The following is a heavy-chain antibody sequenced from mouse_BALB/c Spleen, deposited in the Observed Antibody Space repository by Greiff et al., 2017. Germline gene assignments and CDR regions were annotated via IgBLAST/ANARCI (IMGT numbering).Heavy chain of an antibody. J-gene: IGHJ1*01. D-gene: IGHD1-1*01. CDR2: INPSSGYT. Sequence: QVQLKESAAELARPGASVKMSCKASGYTFTSYTMHWVKQRPGQGLEWIGYINPSSGYTEYNQKFKDKTTLTADKSSSTAYMQLSSLTSEDSAVYYCAGYGSSYVRYFDVWGAGTTVTVSS. CDR3: AGYGSSYVRYFDV. V-gene: IGHV1-4*02. CDR1: GYTFTSYT.